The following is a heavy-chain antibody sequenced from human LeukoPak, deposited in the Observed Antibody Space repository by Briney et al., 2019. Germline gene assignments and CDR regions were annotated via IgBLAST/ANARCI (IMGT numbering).Heavy chain of an antibody. V-gene: IGHV1-2*02. CDR1: GYTFTVYY. D-gene: IGHD2-15*01. CDR3: ARGVVAATFYYYMDV. J-gene: IGHJ6*03. Sequence: ASVKVSCKPSGYTFTVYYIHWVRQAPRQGLEWMGWINPTSGATNYAPKFQGRATMTRDTSISTAYMELNSLKSDDTAVYFCARGVVAATFYYYMDVWGKGTTVTISS. CDR2: INPTSGAT.